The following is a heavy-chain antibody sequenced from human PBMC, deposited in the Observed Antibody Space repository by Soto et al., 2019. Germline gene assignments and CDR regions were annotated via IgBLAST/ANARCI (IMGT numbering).Heavy chain of an antibody. V-gene: IGHV4-31*03. CDR3: ARGGSWAYYYDSSGYPVDAFDI. D-gene: IGHD3-22*01. CDR1: GGSISSGGYY. CDR2: IYYSGST. Sequence: SETLSLTCTVSGGSISSGGYYWSWIRQHPGKGPEWIGYIYYSGSTYYNPSLKSRVTTSVDTSKNQFSLKLSPVTAADTAVYYCARGGSWAYYYDSSGYPVDAFDIWGQGTMVTVSS. J-gene: IGHJ3*02.